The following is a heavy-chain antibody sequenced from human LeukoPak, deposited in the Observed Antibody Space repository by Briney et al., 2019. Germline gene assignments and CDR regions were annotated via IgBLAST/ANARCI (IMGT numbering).Heavy chain of an antibody. V-gene: IGHV6-1*01. CDR1: GDSVSSNSAA. CDR2: TYYRSKWYN. CDR3: ARGVSGSSSGNFDY. Sequence: SQTLSLTCAVSGDSVSSNSAAWDWIRQSPSRGLEWLGRTYYRSKWYNDYAVSVKRRITINPDTSKNQGSLQLNSVTPEDTAVYYCARGVSGSSSGNFDYWGQGTLVTVSS. J-gene: IGHJ4*02. D-gene: IGHD1-26*01.